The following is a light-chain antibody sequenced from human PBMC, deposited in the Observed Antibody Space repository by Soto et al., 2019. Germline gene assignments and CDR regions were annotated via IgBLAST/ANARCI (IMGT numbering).Light chain of an antibody. CDR3: QQYGSSPPNLT. V-gene: IGKV3-20*01. CDR1: QSVSSSH. CDR2: AAS. Sequence: EIVLTQSPGTLSLSPGERATLSCRASQSVSSSHLAWYQQKPGQAPRLLIYAASSRATGIPDRFSGSGSGTDFTLTIGGLEPEDFAVYYCQQYGSSPPNLTFGGGTKVEIK. J-gene: IGKJ4*01.